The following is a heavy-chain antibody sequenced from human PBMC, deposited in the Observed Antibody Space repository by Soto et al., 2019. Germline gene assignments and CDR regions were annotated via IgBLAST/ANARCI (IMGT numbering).Heavy chain of an antibody. Sequence: QVLLVQSSAEVKKPGSSVKVSCKASGGTFTSTAFSWVRQAPGQGLEWMRGIIPVLGTPNYAQKFQARLTVTADASTTTVHMELSSLRSDDTAVYYCASSAGLDHLLNYYGLNVWGQGTTVTVSS. V-gene: IGHV1-69*01. CDR1: GGTFTSTA. CDR2: IIPVLGTP. D-gene: IGHD6-13*01. CDR3: ASSAGLDHLLNYYGLNV. J-gene: IGHJ6*02.